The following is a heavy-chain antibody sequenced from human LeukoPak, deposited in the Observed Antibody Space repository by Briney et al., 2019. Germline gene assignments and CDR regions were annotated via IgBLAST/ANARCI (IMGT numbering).Heavy chain of an antibody. CDR3: AGSLPYSSSFSSLDY. CDR2: INPNSGGT. CDR1: GYTFTGYY. V-gene: IGHV1-2*02. J-gene: IGHJ4*02. Sequence: GASVKVSCKASGYTFTGYYMHWVRQAPGQGLEWMGWINPNSGGTNYAQKFQGRVTMTRDTSISTAYMELSRLRSDDTAVYYCAGSLPYSSSFSSLDYWGQGTLVTVSS. D-gene: IGHD6-13*01.